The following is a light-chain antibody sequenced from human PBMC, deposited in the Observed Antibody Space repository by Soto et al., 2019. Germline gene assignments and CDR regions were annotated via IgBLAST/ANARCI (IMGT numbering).Light chain of an antibody. CDR3: QHYNSYSEA. J-gene: IGKJ1*01. V-gene: IGKV1-5*03. CDR2: KAS. CDR1: QTISSW. Sequence: DIKMTQSPSTLSGSVGDRVTITCRAGQTISSWLAWYQQKPGKAPKLLIYKASTLKSGVTSRFSGSGSGTEYTLTISSLQHDDFATYYCQHYNSYSEAFGQGTKVDI.